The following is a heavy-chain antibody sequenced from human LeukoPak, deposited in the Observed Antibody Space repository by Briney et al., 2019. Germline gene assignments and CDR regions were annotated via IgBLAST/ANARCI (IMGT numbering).Heavy chain of an antibody. CDR2: INQSGST. CDR3: ARASRGNDAFDI. V-gene: IGHV4-34*01. J-gene: IGHJ3*02. CDR1: GGSFSGYY. Sequence: SETLSLTCAVYGGSFSGYYWSWIRQPPGKGLEWIGEINQSGSTNYNPSLKSRVTISVDTSKNQFSLKLSSVTAADTAVYYCARASRGNDAFDIWGQGTMVTVSS. D-gene: IGHD1-26*01.